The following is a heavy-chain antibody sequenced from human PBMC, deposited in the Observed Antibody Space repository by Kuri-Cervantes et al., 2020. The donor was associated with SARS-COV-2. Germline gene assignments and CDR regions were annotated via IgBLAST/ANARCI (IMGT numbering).Heavy chain of an antibody. CDR1: GGSISRGGYY. CDR3: ARGMQQWPFDY. CDR2: IYYSGGT. Sequence: SETLSLTCTDSGGSISRGGYYWSWIRQHPEKGLEWIGYIYYSGGTYYNPSLKSRVSMSVDTSKSQFSLNLSSVTAADTAVYYCARGMQQWPFDYWGQGTLVTVSS. D-gene: IGHD6-19*01. J-gene: IGHJ4*02. V-gene: IGHV4-31*03.